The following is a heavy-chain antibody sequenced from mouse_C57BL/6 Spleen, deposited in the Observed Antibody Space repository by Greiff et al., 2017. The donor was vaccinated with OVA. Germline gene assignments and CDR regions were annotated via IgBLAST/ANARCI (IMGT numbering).Heavy chain of an antibody. CDR2: ISYDGSN. J-gene: IGHJ1*03. CDR3: AREGNNPVGFDV. CDR1: GYSITSGYY. V-gene: IGHV3-6*01. Sequence: EVKLQESGPGLVKPSQSLSLTCSVTGYSITSGYYWNWIRQFPGNQLEWMGYISYDGSNNYNPSLKNRISITRDTSKSKSYLKLNSVTTEDTATYYCAREGNNPVGFDVWGTGTTVTVSS. D-gene: IGHD1-3*01.